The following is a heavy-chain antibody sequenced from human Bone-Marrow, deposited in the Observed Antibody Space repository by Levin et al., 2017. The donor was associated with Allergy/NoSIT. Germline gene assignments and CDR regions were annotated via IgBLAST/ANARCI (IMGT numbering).Heavy chain of an antibody. CDR3: ARAGYSYGSYYFDY. Sequence: GESLKISCKASGYTFTSYGISWVRHAPGQGLEWMGWISAYNGNTNYAQKLQGRVTMTTDTSTSTAYMELRSLRSDDTAVYYCARAGYSYGSYYFDYWGQGTLVTVSS. CDR2: ISAYNGNT. CDR1: GYTFTSYG. J-gene: IGHJ4*02. D-gene: IGHD5-18*01. V-gene: IGHV1-18*01.